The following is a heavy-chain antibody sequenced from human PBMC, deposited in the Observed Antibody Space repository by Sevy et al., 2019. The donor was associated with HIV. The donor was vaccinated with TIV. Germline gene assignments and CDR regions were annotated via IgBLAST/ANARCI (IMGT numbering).Heavy chain of an antibody. Sequence: GGSLRLSCAASGFTFSSYAMSWVRQAPGKGLEWVSAISGSGGNTYYADSVKGRFTISRDDSKNTLYLQMNSLRAEDTALYYCAKEPPASTPYFDYWGQRTLVTVSS. CDR1: GFTFSSYA. V-gene: IGHV3-23*01. J-gene: IGHJ4*02. CDR2: ISGSGGNT. CDR3: AKEPPASTPYFDY.